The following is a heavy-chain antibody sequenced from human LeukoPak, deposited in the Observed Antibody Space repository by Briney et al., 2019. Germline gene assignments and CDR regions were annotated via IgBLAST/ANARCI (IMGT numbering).Heavy chain of an antibody. CDR2: IYTSGST. D-gene: IGHD3-22*01. CDR1: GGSISSYY. V-gene: IGHV4-4*09. CDR3: ARHHSGENYYDSSGYYRAFDI. J-gene: IGHJ3*02. Sequence: SETLSLTCTASGGSISSYYWSWIRQPPGKGLEWIGYIYTSGSTNYNPSLKSRVTISVDTSKNQFSLKLSSVTAADTAVYYCARHHSGENYYDSSGYYRAFDIWGQGTMVTVSS.